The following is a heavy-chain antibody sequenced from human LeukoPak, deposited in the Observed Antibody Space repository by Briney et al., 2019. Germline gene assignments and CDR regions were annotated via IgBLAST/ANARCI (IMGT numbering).Heavy chain of an antibody. D-gene: IGHD6-19*01. V-gene: IGHV3-23*01. CDR2: ISSSGNNT. J-gene: IGHJ3*02. Sequence: GGSLRLSCTASGFTFNNYAMNWVRQAPGRGLEWVSAISSSGNNTYCADSVKGRLTISRDNSKNTLYLQMNSLRAEDTAIYYCAKDLADSSGWYRAFDIWGQGTMVTVSS. CDR3: AKDLADSSGWYRAFDI. CDR1: GFTFNNYA.